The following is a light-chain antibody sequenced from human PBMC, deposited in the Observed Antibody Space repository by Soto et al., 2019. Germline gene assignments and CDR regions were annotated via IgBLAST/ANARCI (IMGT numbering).Light chain of an antibody. CDR3: QHYVSSPLT. CDR1: QTIGSRY. V-gene: IGKV3-20*01. CDR2: GAS. J-gene: IGKJ4*01. Sequence: EIALTQSPGTLSLSPGERATLSCRASQTIGSRYLAWYQQKPGQRPRLLIYGASSRATGIPDRFSGSGSGTDFTLTNSRLEPEDFAVYYCQHYVSSPLTFGGGTKVEI.